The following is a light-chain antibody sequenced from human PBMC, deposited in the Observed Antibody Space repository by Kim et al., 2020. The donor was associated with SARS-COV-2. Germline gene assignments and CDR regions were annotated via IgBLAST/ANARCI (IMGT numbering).Light chain of an antibody. CDR3: QVWDSSTVV. CDR2: RDS. CDR1: NIGSYN. V-gene: IGLV3-9*01. Sequence: SYELTQPLSVSMALGQTARITCGGNNIGSYNVYWYQQKPGQAPVLVIYRDSNRPSGIPERFSGSNSGNTATLTISRAQAGDEADYYCQVWDSSTVVFGGGTQLTVL. J-gene: IGLJ2*01.